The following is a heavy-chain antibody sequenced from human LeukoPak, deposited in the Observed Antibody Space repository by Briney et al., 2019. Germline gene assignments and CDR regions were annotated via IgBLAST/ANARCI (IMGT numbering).Heavy chain of an antibody. Sequence: PGGSLRLSCAASGFTFSDYWMSWVRQAPGKGLEWVANIKEDGSEEYYEGSVKGRFTISRDNAKKLLYLQMNSLRAEDTAVYYCAYGNYYDSSGSLFDYWGQGTLVTVSS. CDR2: IKEDGSEE. CDR1: GFTFSDYW. CDR3: AYGNYYDSSGSLFDY. V-gene: IGHV3-7*01. J-gene: IGHJ4*02. D-gene: IGHD3-22*01.